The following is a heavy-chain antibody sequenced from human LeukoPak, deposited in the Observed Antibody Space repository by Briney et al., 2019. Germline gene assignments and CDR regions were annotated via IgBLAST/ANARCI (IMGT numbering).Heavy chain of an antibody. CDR2: IYYTGNT. V-gene: IGHV4-39*01. J-gene: IGHJ6*03. Sequence: SETLSLTCTVSGGSISTSDHYWGWIRQPPGKGLEWIGSIYYTGNTYYNPSLKSRVTISVDTSKNQFSLKLSSVTAADTAVYYCVRHQEGMVRGVLYYMDVWGTGTTVTISS. CDR1: GGSISTSDHY. CDR3: VRHQEGMVRGVLYYMDV. D-gene: IGHD3-10*01.